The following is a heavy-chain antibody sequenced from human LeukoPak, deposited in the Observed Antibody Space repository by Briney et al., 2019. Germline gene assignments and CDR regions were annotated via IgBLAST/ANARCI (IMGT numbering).Heavy chain of an antibody. CDR2: IWYDGSNK. D-gene: IGHD2-15*01. J-gene: IGHJ5*02. V-gene: IGHV3-33*01. CDR3: ARDRFFSSVVVVAATLFDP. Sequence: GSLRLSCAASGFTSSSYGMHWVRQAPGKGLEWVAVIWYDGSNKYYADSVKGRFTISRDNSKNTLYLQMNSLRAEDTAVYYCARDRFFSSVVVVAATLFDPWGQGTLVTVSS. CDR1: GFTSSSYG.